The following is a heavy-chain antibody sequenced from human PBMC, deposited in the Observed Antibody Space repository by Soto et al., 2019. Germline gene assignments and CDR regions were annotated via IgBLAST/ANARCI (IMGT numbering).Heavy chain of an antibody. V-gene: IGHV3-23*01. Sequence: EVQLLESGGGLVQPGGSLRLSCAASGFTFSSYAMSWVRQAPGKGLEWVSAISGSGGSTYYADSVKGRFTISRDNSKNTLYLQMNSLRAEDTAVYYCAKDHHGILLWFGTPWDDAFDIWGQGTTVTVSS. CDR1: GFTFSSYA. D-gene: IGHD3-10*01. CDR3: AKDHHGILLWFGTPWDDAFDI. CDR2: ISGSGGST. J-gene: IGHJ3*02.